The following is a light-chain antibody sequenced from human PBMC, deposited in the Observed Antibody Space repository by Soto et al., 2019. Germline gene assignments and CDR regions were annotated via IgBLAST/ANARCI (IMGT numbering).Light chain of an antibody. V-gene: IGLV1-44*01. Sequence: QSLLTQPPSASGTPGQRVTISCSGSRSSIGSNTVNWYQHLPGSAPKLLIYSNNHRPSGVPDRFSAYKAGASASLAISGLQSEDEGDYYCAAWDASLGGFYVFGSGTKVTVL. CDR1: RSSIGSNT. CDR2: SNN. J-gene: IGLJ1*01. CDR3: AAWDASLGGFYV.